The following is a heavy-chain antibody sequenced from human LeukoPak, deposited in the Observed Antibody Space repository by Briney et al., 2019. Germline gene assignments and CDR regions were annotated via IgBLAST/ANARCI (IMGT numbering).Heavy chain of an antibody. CDR2: INYSGST. CDR3: ASSPPGTEYFHH. V-gene: IGHV4-59*08. J-gene: IGHJ1*01. Sequence: SETLSLTCTVSGDSVSSYYWSWIRQPPGKGLEWIGYINYSGSTNYNPSLKSRVTISGDTSKNQLSLKLSSVTAADTAVYYCASSPPGTEYFHHWGQGTLVTVSS. CDR1: GDSVSSYY.